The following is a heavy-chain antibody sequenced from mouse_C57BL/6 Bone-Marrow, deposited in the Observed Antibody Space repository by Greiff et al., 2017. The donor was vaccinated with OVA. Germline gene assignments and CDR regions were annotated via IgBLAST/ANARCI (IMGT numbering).Heavy chain of an antibody. J-gene: IGHJ2*01. CDR2: IDPASGNT. CDR3: APYGYVYFAY. Sequence: VQLQQSVAELVRPGASVKLSCTASGYNFNNTYMHWVKQRPEQGLEWIGRIDPASGNTKYDQKFKGKATLTADTSSTTAYMQLSSLTSENTAIYFGAPYGYVYFAYWGQGPTLTVSP. CDR1: GYNFNNTY. D-gene: IGHD2-2*01. V-gene: IGHV14-3*01.